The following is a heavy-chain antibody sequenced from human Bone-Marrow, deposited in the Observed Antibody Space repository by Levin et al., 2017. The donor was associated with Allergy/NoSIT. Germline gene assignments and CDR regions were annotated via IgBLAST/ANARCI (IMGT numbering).Heavy chain of an antibody. CDR1: GASISSGGYY. D-gene: IGHD2-21*01. CDR3: ARGYVEYDVYFPYSTYYGMDV. Sequence: SETLSLTCTVSGASISSGGYYWNWIRQHPGKGLEWMGYIFSSGSTYFNPSLESRLNISLDTSKNQFSLKLKSVTAADTAVYFCARGYVEYDVYFPYSTYYGMDVWGRGTTVTVSS. V-gene: IGHV4-31*03. J-gene: IGHJ6*02. CDR2: IFSSGST.